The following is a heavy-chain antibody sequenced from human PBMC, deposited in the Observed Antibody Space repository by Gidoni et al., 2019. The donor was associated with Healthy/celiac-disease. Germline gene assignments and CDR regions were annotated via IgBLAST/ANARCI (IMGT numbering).Heavy chain of an antibody. V-gene: IGHV1-69*08. D-gene: IGHD1-26*01. J-gene: IGHJ4*02. Sequence: QVQLVQSGAEVKKPGSSVKVSCKASGGTFSSYTISWVRQAPGQGLEWMGRIIPILAIANYAQKFQGRVTITADKSPSTAYMELSSLRSEDTAVYYCAREGSVGALDYWGQGTLVTVSS. CDR3: AREGSVGALDY. CDR2: IIPILAIA. CDR1: GGTFSSYT.